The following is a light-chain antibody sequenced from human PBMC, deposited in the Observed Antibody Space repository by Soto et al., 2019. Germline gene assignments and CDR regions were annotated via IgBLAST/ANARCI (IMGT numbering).Light chain of an antibody. CDR2: GVR. J-gene: IGLJ1*01. V-gene: IGLV2-14*01. Sequence: QSALTQPASVSGSPGQSITISCTGSGSDIGHYNYVSWYQQYPGKAPKLMIYGVRNRPSGISNRFSGSKSANTASLTISGLQADDEADYYCSSYTSTSSYVFGTGTKVTVL. CDR1: GSDIGHYNY. CDR3: SSYTSTSSYV.